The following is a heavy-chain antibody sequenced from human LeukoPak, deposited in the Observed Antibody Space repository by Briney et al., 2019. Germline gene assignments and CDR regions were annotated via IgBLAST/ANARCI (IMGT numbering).Heavy chain of an antibody. Sequence: GGSLRLSCLASGLTFNSAWMAWVRQAPGKGLEWVGRIRSEDRGGTADYAAPVKGRFTISRDDSKNTMYLQMNGLKSEDTAVYHCTADLWWWGQGALVTVAS. CDR3: TADLWW. V-gene: IGHV3-15*01. CDR2: IRSEDRGGTA. D-gene: IGHD2-21*01. J-gene: IGHJ4*02. CDR1: GLTFNSAW.